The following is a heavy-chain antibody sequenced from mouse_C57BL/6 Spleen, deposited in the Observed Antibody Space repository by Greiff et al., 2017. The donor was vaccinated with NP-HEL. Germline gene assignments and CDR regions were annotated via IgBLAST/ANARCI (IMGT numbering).Heavy chain of an antibody. CDR1: GFTFSSYG. D-gene: IGHD1-1*01. CDR2: ISSGGSYT. CDR3: ARRTVDWYFDV. Sequence: EVKLVESGGDLVKPGGSLKLSCAASGFTFSSYGMSWVRQTPDKRLEWVATISSGGSYTYYPDSVKGRFTISRDNAKNTLYLQMSSLKSEDTAMYYGARRTVDWYFDVWGTGTTVTVSS. V-gene: IGHV5-6*02. J-gene: IGHJ1*03.